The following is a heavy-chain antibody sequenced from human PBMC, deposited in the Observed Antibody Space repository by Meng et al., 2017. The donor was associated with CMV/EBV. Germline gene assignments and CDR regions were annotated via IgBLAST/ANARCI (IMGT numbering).Heavy chain of an antibody. CDR2: IYTSGST. Sequence: LQELGPGLVKPSEYRSLPCTVFGGSISSYYWSWIRQPAGKVLEWIGRIYTSGSTNYNPSLKSRVTMSVDTSKNQFSLKLSSVTAADTAVYYCARVLRWNGVIDYWGQGTLVTVSS. J-gene: IGHJ4*02. V-gene: IGHV4-4*07. D-gene: IGHD4-23*01. CDR3: ARVLRWNGVIDY. CDR1: GGSISSYY.